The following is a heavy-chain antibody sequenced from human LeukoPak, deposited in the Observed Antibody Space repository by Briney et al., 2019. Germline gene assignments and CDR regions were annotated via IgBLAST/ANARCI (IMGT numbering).Heavy chain of an antibody. J-gene: IGHJ4*02. Sequence: GGSLRLSCAASGFTFSSYGMHWVRQAPGKGLEWVAVIWYDGSNKYYADSVKGRFTISRDNSKNTLYLQMNSLRAEDTAVYYCANDGDSSGYYVPTDYWGQGTLVTVSS. CDR2: IWYDGSNK. CDR1: GFTFSSYG. V-gene: IGHV3-33*06. D-gene: IGHD3-22*01. CDR3: ANDGDSSGYYVPTDY.